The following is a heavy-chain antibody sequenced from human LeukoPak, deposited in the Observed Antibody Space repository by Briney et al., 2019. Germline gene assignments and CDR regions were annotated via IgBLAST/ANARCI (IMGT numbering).Heavy chain of an antibody. D-gene: IGHD6-13*01. CDR3: ARGRDSDSWYFDWFDP. J-gene: IGHJ5*02. CDR2: INPNTGGT. CDR1: GYTFTGYF. Sequence: ASVKVSCKPSGYTFTGYFLHWVRQAPGQGLEWMGWINPNTGGTNYAQRFQGRVSMTRDTSISTAYMELNRLRSDDTAVYYCARGRDSDSWYFDWFDPWGHGTLVTVSS. V-gene: IGHV1-2*02.